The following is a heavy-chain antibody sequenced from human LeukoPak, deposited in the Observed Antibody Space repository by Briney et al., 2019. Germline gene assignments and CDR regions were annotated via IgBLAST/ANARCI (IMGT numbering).Heavy chain of an antibody. Sequence: GRSLRLSCAASGFTFSSYAMHWVRQAPGKGLEWVAVISYDGSNKYYADSVKGRFTISRDNSKNTLYLQMNSLRAKDTAVYYCAREWGDGYNNFDYWGQGTLVTVSS. J-gene: IGHJ4*02. CDR3: AREWGDGYNNFDY. CDR2: ISYDGSNK. D-gene: IGHD5-24*01. V-gene: IGHV3-30*04. CDR1: GFTFSSYA.